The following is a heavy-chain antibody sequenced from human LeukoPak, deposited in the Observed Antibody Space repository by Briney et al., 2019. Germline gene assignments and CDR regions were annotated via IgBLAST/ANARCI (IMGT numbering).Heavy chain of an antibody. CDR1: GYTFTSYD. V-gene: IGHV1-8*01. CDR2: MNPNIGNT. J-gene: IGHJ6*02. Sequence: ASVTVSCKASGYTFTSYDINWVRQAPGQGLEWMGWMNPNIGNTDFAQNFQRRVTITTNTSISTAYMEMSSQRSEDTGVYYCSRGREILTGRYSHPGIDVWGQGTTVTVSS. CDR3: SRGREILTGRYSHPGIDV. D-gene: IGHD3-9*01.